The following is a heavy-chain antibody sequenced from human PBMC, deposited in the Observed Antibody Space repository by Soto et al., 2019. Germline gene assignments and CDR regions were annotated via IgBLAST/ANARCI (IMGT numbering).Heavy chain of an antibody. J-gene: IGHJ6*02. CDR1: GGSISSGGYS. D-gene: IGHD3-3*01. CDR2: IYHSGST. CDR3: PFVGRIFGVVIILGNYYYGLDF. V-gene: IGHV4-30-2*01. Sequence: SETLSLACAVSGGSISSGGYSWSWIRQPPGKGLEWIGYIYHSGSTYYNPSLKSRVTISVDRSKNQFSLQLSSVTAADTPVYYWPFVGRIFGVVIILGNYYYGLDFWGQGTTVT.